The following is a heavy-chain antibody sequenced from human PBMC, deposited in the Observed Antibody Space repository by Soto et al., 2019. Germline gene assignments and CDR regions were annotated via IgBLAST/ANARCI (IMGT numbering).Heavy chain of an antibody. CDR1: GFTFTSSA. J-gene: IGHJ6*02. CDR2: IVVGSGNT. V-gene: IGHV1-58*02. Sequence: QMQLVQSGPEVKKPGTSVKVSCKASGFTFTSSAMQWVRQARGQRLEWIGWIVVGSGNTNYAQKFQERVTMTRDMSTSTAYMALRSHRSEAPAVYYCAAGPLGTMMGEYSYYGMDVWGQRTTVTVSS. CDR3: AAGPLGTMMGEYSYYGMDV. D-gene: IGHD3-10*02.